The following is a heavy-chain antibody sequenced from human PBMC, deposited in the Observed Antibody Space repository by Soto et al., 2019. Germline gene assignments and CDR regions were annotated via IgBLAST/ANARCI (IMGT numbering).Heavy chain of an antibody. J-gene: IGHJ5*01. D-gene: IGHD2-15*01. CDR2: IYSNSST. Sequence: GGSLRLSSAVFGFTVRNKYMNWVLQTPGKGLQWVSIIYSNSSTYYADSVKGRFTISRDNSKNTLYLQMNTLRAEDTAVYYCARGLGYYSGTSCYSIFDSWGQGTLVTVSS. V-gene: IGHV3-66*01. CDR3: ARGLGYYSGTSCYSIFDS. CDR1: GFTVRNKY.